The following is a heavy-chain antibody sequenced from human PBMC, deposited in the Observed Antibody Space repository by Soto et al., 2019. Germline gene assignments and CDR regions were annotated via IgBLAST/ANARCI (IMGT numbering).Heavy chain of an antibody. D-gene: IGHD6-19*01. J-gene: IGHJ4*02. CDR1: GFTFGGSA. CDR3: TRQTAAVQWLVVPTDYNFDY. V-gene: IGHV3-73*02. CDR2: IRSKTNSYAT. Sequence: EGQLVESGGGLVQPGGSLKLSCAASGFTFGGSAMHWVRQASGKGLEWVGHIRSKTNSYATAYAESVKGRFTISRDDSMNTAYLQMNSLKTEDTAVYFCTRQTAAVQWLVVPTDYNFDYWGQGTLVTVSS.